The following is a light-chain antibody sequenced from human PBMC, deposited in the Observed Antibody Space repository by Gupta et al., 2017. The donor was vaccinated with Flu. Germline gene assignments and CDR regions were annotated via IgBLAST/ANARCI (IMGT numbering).Light chain of an antibody. V-gene: IGKV1-17*01. Sequence: DIQMTHSPSSLSASGGDRVTLTCRAGQDIGDRLGWYQQKPGQAPKRLMSASSSRASGVPSRFSGSGSGTDFTLTIDSLKPEDSATYFCLQYGTYPPTFVQGTKVEV. CDR1: QDIGDR. J-gene: IGKJ1*01. CDR2: ASS. CDR3: LQYGTYPPT.